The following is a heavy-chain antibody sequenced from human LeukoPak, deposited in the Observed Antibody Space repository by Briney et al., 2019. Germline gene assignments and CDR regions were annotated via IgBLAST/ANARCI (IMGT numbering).Heavy chain of an antibody. CDR3: ARKGYGARAFDI. V-gene: IGHV1-69*01. J-gene: IGHJ3*02. D-gene: IGHD4-17*01. CDR2: IIPIFGTA. Sequence: GSSVTVSCTASGGTFSSYAISWVRQAPGQGLEWMGGIIPIFGTANYAQKFQGRVTITADESTSTAYMELSSLRSEDTAVYYCARKGYGARAFDIWGQGTMVTVSS. CDR1: GGTFSSYA.